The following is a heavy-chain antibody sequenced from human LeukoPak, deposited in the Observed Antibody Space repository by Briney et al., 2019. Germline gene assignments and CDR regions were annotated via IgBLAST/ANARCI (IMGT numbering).Heavy chain of an antibody. Sequence: GGSLRLSCVAPGLTVSNHWMSWVRQAPGKGLEWVANIREERGQEYYVDSVKGRFTISKNSAKNSLYLQMNTLRVEDTAMYYCASLDTAKQPLANHWGQGTLVTVSS. CDR3: ASLDTAKQPLANH. D-gene: IGHD5-18*01. V-gene: IGHV3-7*03. CDR1: GLTVSNHW. J-gene: IGHJ5*02. CDR2: IREERGQE.